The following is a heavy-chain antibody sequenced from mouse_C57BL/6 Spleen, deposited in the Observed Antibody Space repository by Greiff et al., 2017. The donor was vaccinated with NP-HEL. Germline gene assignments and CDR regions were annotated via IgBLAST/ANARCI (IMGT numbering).Heavy chain of an antibody. CDR3: ARAFSYYGSSQDYLDY. Sequence: VQLQQSGAELVRPGSSVKLSCKASGYTFTSYWMHWVKQRPIQGLEWIGNIDPSDSETHYNQKFKDKATLTVDKSSSTAYMQLSSLTSEDSAVYYCARAFSYYGSSQDYLDYWGQGTTLTVSS. CDR2: IDPSDSET. J-gene: IGHJ2*01. V-gene: IGHV1-52*01. CDR1: GYTFTSYW. D-gene: IGHD1-1*01.